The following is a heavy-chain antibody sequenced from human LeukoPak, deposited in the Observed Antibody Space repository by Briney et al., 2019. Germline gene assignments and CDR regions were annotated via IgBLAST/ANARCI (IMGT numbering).Heavy chain of an antibody. V-gene: IGHV3-21*01. CDR1: GFTLSSYS. D-gene: IGHD1-26*01. J-gene: IGHJ3*02. CDR3: ARISGGDAFDI. CDR2: ISSSSSYI. Sequence: GGSLRLSCAASGFTLSSYSMNWVRHAPGKGLEWVSSISSSSSYIYYADSVKGRFTISRDNAKNSLYLQMNSLRAEDTAVYYCARISGGDAFDIWGQGTMVTVSS.